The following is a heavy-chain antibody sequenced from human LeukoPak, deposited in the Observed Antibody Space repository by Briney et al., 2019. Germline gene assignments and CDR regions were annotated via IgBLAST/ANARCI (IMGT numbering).Heavy chain of an antibody. D-gene: IGHD1-26*01. V-gene: IGHV1-2*02. CDR1: GYTFTDYY. CDR3: ARGSYGYD. Sequence: GASVKVSGKASGYTFTDYYLHWVRQAPGQGLEWVGWINPNPNSGGTSYAQKFQGRVTMTRDTSINTAYMELSGLRSDDTAVYFCARGSYGYDWGQGTLVTVSS. CDR2: INPNPNSGGT. J-gene: IGHJ4*02.